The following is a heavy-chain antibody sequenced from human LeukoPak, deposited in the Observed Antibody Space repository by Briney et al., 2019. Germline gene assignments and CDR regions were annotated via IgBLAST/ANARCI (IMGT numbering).Heavy chain of an antibody. D-gene: IGHD6-6*01. V-gene: IGHV3-23*01. CDR2: ISGSGGST. J-gene: IGHJ4*02. Sequence: GGSLRLSCAASGFTFSSYAMSWVRQAPGKGLERVSAISGSGGSTYYADSVKGRFTISRDNSKNTLYLQMNSLRAEDTAVYYCAKESAEEYSSSSVATDYWGQGTLVTVSS. CDR1: GFTFSSYA. CDR3: AKESAEEYSSSSVATDY.